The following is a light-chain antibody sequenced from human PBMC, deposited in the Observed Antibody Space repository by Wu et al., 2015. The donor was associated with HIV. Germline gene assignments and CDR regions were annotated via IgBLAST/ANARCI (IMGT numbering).Light chain of an antibody. CDR1: QSVSSSY. J-gene: IGKJ2*03. CDR3: QQYGSSAYS. Sequence: EIVLTQSPGTLSLSPGERATLSCRASQSVSSSYLAWYQQKLGQAPRLLIYGASSRATGIPDRFSGSGSGTDFTLTISRLEPEDFAVCYCQQYGSSAYSFGQGTKLESK. V-gene: IGKV3-20*01. CDR2: GAS.